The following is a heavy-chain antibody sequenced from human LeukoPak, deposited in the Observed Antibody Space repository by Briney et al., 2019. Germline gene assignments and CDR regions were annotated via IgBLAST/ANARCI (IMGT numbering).Heavy chain of an antibody. CDR3: ARGRNSWTLYFDY. J-gene: IGHJ4*02. CDR1: GYTFTGYY. D-gene: IGHD1-7*01. Sequence: ASVKVSCKASGYTFTGYYMHWVRQAPGQGLEWMGWMNPNSGNTGYAQKFQGRVTMTRNTSISTAYMELSSLRSEDTAVYYCARGRNSWTLYFDYWGQGTLVTVSS. CDR2: MNPNSGNT. V-gene: IGHV1-8*02.